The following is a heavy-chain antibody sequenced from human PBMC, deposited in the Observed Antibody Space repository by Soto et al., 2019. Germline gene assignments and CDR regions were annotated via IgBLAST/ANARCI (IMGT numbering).Heavy chain of an antibody. D-gene: IGHD6-13*01. Sequence: QVTVKESGPVLVKPTETLTLTCTVSGFSLSIAGLGVSWIRQPPGKALEWLAHIFSNDEKSYSTSLKSRLTTSXDXXKSQVVLTMTNMDPVDTATYYCASTYSTSWYWFDPWGQGTLVTVSS. CDR3: ASTYSTSWYWFDP. J-gene: IGHJ5*02. CDR1: GFSLSIAGLG. V-gene: IGHV2-26*04. CDR2: IFSNDEK.